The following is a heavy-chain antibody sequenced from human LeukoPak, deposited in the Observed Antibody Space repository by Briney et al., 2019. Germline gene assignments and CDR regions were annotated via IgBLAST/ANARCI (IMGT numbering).Heavy chain of an antibody. D-gene: IGHD4-17*01. CDR2: ISGSGGST. J-gene: IGHJ5*02. Sequence: GGSLRLSCAASGFTFSSYAMSWVRQAPGKGLDWVSAISGSGGSTYYADSVKGRFTISRDNSKNTLYLQMNSLRAEDTAVYYCAKDTRGTTTVTTFSWGQGTLVTVSS. CDR1: GFTFSSYA. V-gene: IGHV3-23*01. CDR3: AKDTRGTTTVTTFS.